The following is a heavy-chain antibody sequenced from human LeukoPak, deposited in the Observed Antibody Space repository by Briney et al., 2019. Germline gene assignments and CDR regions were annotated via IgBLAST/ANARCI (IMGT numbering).Heavy chain of an antibody. CDR1: GLTFRIYW. Sequence: GGSLRLSCEASGLTFRIYWMSWVRQAPGKVLEWVANIKHDGSEKYYVDSVKGRFTISRDNAKNSLYLQMNSLRAEDTAVYYCARDYFYPMDVWGQGTTVTVSS. CDR3: ARDYFYPMDV. J-gene: IGHJ6*02. CDR2: IKHDGSEK. V-gene: IGHV3-7*04.